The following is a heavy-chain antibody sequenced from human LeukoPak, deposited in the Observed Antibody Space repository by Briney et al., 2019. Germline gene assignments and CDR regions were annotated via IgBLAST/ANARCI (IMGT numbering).Heavy chain of an antibody. CDR2: ISYDGSNK. CDR1: GFTFSSYG. Sequence: GGSLRLSCAASGFTFSSYGMHWVRQAPGKGLEWVAVISYDGSNKYYADSVKGRFTISRDNSKNTLYLQMNSLRAEDTDVYYCAKDQGGNPFEGQLVLQVYYYGMDVWGQGTTVTVSS. D-gene: IGHD6-13*01. V-gene: IGHV3-30*18. J-gene: IGHJ6*02. CDR3: AKDQGGNPFEGQLVLQVYYYGMDV.